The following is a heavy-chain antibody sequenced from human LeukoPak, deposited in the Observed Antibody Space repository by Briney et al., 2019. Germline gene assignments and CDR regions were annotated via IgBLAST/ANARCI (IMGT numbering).Heavy chain of an antibody. CDR1: GYTLTELS. CDR2: FDPEDGET. V-gene: IGHV1-24*01. J-gene: IGHJ5*02. CDR3: ARAPQDLPGYSGWFDP. D-gene: IGHD1-1*01. Sequence: ASVKVSCKVSGYTLTELSMHWVRQAPGKGLEWMGGFDPEDGETIYAQKFQGRVTMTEDTSTDTAYMELSSLRSEDTAVYYCARAPQDLPGYSGWFDPWGQGTLVTVTS.